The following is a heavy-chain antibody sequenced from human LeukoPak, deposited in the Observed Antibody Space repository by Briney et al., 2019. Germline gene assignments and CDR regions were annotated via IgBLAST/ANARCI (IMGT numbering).Heavy chain of an antibody. CDR3: ASVEQWLYGMDV. CDR2: INSDGSST. Sequence: GALRLSCAASGFTFSSYWMHWVRQAPGKGLVWVSRINSDGSSTSYADSVKGRFTISRDNAKNTLYLQMNSLRAEGTAVYYCASVEQWLYGMDVWGQGTTVTVSS. CDR1: GFTFSSYW. J-gene: IGHJ6*02. D-gene: IGHD6-19*01. V-gene: IGHV3-74*01.